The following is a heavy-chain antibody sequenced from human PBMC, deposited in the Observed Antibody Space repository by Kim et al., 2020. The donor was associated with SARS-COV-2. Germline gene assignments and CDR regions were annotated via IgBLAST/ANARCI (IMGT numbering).Heavy chain of an antibody. J-gene: IGHJ6*02. D-gene: IGHD2-2*01. CDR3: AKRGVPAALYYFYGMDV. CDR2: ISGSGGGT. CDR1: GFTFSSYG. Sequence: GGSLRLSCAASGFTFSSYGMNWVRQAPGKGLEWVSAISGSGGGTYYADSVKGRFTISRDNSKNTLFLQMISLRAEDTAVYYCAKRGVPAALYYFYGMDVWGQGTTVSVSS. V-gene: IGHV3-23*01.